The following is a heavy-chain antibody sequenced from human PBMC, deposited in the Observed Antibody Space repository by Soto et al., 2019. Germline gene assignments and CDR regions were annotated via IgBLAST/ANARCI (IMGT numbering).Heavy chain of an antibody. CDR2: ISSSGSTI. D-gene: IGHD3-16*01. CDR1: GFTFSDYY. V-gene: IGHV3-11*01. J-gene: IGHJ4*02. Sequence: GGSLRLSCAASGFTFSDYYMSWIRQAPGKGLEWVSYISSSGSTIYYADSVKGRFTISRDNAKNSLYLQMNSLRAEDTAVYYCAREPVYDYIWGRKTPEDYFDYWGQGTLVTVSS. CDR3: AREPVYDYIWGRKTPEDYFDY.